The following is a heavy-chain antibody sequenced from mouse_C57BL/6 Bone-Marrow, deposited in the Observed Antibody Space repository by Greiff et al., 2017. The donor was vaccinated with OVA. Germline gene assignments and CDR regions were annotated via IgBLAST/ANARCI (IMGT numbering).Heavy chain of an antibody. Sequence: QVHVKQSGPELVKPGASVKISCKASGYAFSSSWMNWVKQRPGKGLEWIGRIYPGDGDTNYNGKFKGKATLTADKSSSTAYMQLSSLTSEDSAVYFCARGGSNYVSWFAYWGQGTLVTVSA. V-gene: IGHV1-82*01. J-gene: IGHJ3*01. CDR2: IYPGDGDT. D-gene: IGHD2-5*01. CDR1: GYAFSSSW. CDR3: ARGGSNYVSWFAY.